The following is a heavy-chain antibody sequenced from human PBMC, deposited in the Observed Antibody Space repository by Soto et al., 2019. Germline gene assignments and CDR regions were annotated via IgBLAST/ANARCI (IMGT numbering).Heavy chain of an antibody. V-gene: IGHV4-31*03. CDR2: IYYSGST. Sequence: QVQLQESGPGLVKPSQTLSLTCTVSGGSISSGGYYWSWIRQHPGKGLEWIGYIYYSGSTYYNPSLKSRVTIPVDPSKNQFPLKLSSVTAADTAVYYCARDVARGGNFDYWGQGTLVTVSS. J-gene: IGHJ4*02. CDR1: GGSISSGGYY. CDR3: ARDVARGGNFDY. D-gene: IGHD3-16*01.